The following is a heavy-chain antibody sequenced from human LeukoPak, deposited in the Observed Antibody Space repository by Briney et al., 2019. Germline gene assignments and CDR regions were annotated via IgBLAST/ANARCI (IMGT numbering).Heavy chain of an antibody. V-gene: IGHV1-8*01. D-gene: IGHD6-13*01. J-gene: IGHJ4*02. CDR3: ARGCRIAAAGTSDFDY. CDR2: MNPNSGNT. CDR1: GYTFTSYD. Sequence: GASVKVSCKASGYTFTSYDINWVRQATGQGLEWMGWMNPNSGNTGYAQKFQGRVTMTRNTSISTAYMELSSLRSEDTAVYYCARGCRIAAAGTSDFDYWGQGTLVTVSS.